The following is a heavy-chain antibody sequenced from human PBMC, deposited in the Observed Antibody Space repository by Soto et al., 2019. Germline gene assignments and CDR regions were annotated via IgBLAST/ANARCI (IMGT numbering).Heavy chain of an antibody. CDR2: ISGSGGST. V-gene: IGHV3-23*01. J-gene: IGHJ4*02. D-gene: IGHD3-10*01. CDR1: GFTFSSYA. Sequence: PGGSLRLSCAASGFTFSSYAMSWVRQAPGKGLEWVSAISGSGGSTYYADSVKGRFTISRDNSKDTLYLQMNSLRAEDTAVYYWAKPRGRFGDSYWGQGTLVTVSS. CDR3: AKPRGRFGDSY.